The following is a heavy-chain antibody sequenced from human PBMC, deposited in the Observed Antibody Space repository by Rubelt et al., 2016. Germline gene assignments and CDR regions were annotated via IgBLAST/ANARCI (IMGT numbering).Heavy chain of an antibody. D-gene: IGHD3-16*02. CDR1: GFTFSSCE. Sequence: EVQLVESGGGLVQPGGSLRLSCAASGFTFSSCEMNWVRQAPGKGLEWVSIIYSGGGTYYADSLEGRFTISRDNSKNTLFLQMNVLRAEDTALYYCARDRYPGASVYWGQGTLVTVSS. J-gene: IGHJ4*02. CDR3: ARDRYPGASVY. CDR2: IYSGGGT. V-gene: IGHV3-66*01.